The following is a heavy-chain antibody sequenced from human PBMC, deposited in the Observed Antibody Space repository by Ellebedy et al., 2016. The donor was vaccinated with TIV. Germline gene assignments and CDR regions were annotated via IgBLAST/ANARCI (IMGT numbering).Heavy chain of an antibody. J-gene: IGHJ4*02. CDR2: IYTSGSP. CDR3: ARLAWDSSGFPKNYFDY. V-gene: IGHV4-4*07. D-gene: IGHD3-22*01. CDR1: GGSISSHY. Sequence: SETLSLXXTVSGGSISSHYWTWIRQPAGKGLEWIGRIYTSGSPNYNPSLKSRVTMSVDTSKNLFSLSLTSVTAADTAVYFCARLAWDSSGFPKNYFDYWGQGTLVTVSS.